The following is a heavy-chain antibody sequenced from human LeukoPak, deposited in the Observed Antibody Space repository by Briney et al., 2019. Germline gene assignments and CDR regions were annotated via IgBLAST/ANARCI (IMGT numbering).Heavy chain of an antibody. Sequence: SDTLSLTCTVSGDSISSYYWSWIRQPPGKGLGWVGYIYYSGSTKYKPSLKSRVTISVDTSKNQCSLKLSSVAAADTAVYYCAGGRFLDAFDIWGQGTMVTVSS. CDR3: AGGRFLDAFDI. J-gene: IGHJ3*02. CDR2: IYYSGST. V-gene: IGHV4-59*07. CDR1: GDSISSYY. D-gene: IGHD3-3*01.